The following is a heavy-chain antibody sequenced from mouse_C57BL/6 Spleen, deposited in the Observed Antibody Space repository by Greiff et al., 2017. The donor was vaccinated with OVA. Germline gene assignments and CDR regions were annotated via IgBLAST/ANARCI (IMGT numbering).Heavy chain of an antibody. Sequence: EVKLQESGGGLVKPGGSLKLSCAASGFTFSDYGMHWVRQAPEKGLEWVAYISSGSSTIYYADTVKGRFTISRDNAKNTLFLQMTSLRSEDTAMYYCARGPITTVVDFDYWGQGTTLTVSS. CDR1: GFTFSDYG. J-gene: IGHJ2*01. CDR3: ARGPITTVVDFDY. V-gene: IGHV5-17*01. CDR2: ISSGSSTI. D-gene: IGHD1-1*01.